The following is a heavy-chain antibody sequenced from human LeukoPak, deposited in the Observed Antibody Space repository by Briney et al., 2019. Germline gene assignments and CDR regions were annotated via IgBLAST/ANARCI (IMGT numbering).Heavy chain of an antibody. D-gene: IGHD1-26*01. V-gene: IGHV1-18*01. CDR3: ARGDWGGSYPFDN. J-gene: IGHJ4*02. Sequence: GASVKVSCKASGYTFTSYGISWVRQAPGHGLEWMGWTSAYNGNTNYAQKFQGRVSMTTDTSTATAYMELRSLTSDDTAVYYCARGDWGGSYPFDNWGQGTLVTVSS. CDR1: GYTFTSYG. CDR2: TSAYNGNT.